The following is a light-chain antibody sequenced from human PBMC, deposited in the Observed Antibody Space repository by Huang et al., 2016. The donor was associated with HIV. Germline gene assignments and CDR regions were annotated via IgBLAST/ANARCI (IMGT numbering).Light chain of an antibody. Sequence: DIQMTQSPSSLSASLGDRVTITCRASHTISNYLNWYQLKPGQAPKLLIYAASSLQSGVPSRVTGSGSGTDFTLTISNLQHEDFATYYCQQTYSAPQWTFGQGTKVDFK. J-gene: IGKJ1*01. CDR3: QQTYSAPQWT. CDR1: HTISNY. V-gene: IGKV1-39*01. CDR2: AAS.